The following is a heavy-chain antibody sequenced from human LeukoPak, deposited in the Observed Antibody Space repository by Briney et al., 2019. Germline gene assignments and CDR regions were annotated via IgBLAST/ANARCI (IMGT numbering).Heavy chain of an antibody. V-gene: IGHV4-31*03. CDR2: IYYSGST. J-gene: IGHJ5*02. CDR1: GGSISSGGYY. Sequence: PSETLSLTCTVSGGSISSGGYYWSWIRQHPGKGLEWIGYIYYSGSTYYNPSLKSRVTISVDTSKNQFSLKLSSVTAADTAVYYCARKQVLLWFGELLNWFDPWGQGTLVTVSS. D-gene: IGHD3-10*01. CDR3: ARKQVLLWFGELLNWFDP.